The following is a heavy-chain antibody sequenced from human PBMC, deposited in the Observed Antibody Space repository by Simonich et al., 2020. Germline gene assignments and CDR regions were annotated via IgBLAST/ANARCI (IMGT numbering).Heavy chain of an antibody. CDR3: AREFREYWYFDL. V-gene: IGHV4-34*01. CDR2: INHSGRT. J-gene: IGHJ2*01. CDR1: GGSFSGYY. Sequence: QVQLQQWGAGLLKPSETLSLTCAVYGGSFSGYYWSWSRQPPGKGLEWIGEINHSGRTNYNPSLKSRVPISVDTSKNQFSLKLSSVTAADTAVYYCAREFREYWYFDLWGRGTLVTVSS. D-gene: IGHD3-10*01.